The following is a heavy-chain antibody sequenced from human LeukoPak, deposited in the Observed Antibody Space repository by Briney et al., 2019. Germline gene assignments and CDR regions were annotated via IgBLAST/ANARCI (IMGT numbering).Heavy chain of an antibody. V-gene: IGHV4-59*01. CDR1: GGSISSYY. Sequence: SETLSLTCTVSGGSISSYYWSWIRQPPGKGLEWIGYIYYSRSTNYNPSLKSRVTISVDTSKNQFSLKLSSVTAADTAVYYCARAATQEIYGDYPNPYYYYYGMDVWGKGTTVTVSS. J-gene: IGHJ6*04. CDR3: ARAATQEIYGDYPNPYYYYYGMDV. CDR2: IYYSRST. D-gene: IGHD4-17*01.